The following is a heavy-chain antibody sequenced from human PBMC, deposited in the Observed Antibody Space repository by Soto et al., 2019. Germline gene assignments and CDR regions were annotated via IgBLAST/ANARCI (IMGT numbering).Heavy chain of an antibody. J-gene: IGHJ4*02. CDR3: AKEGFYDSSGYYYRYFDY. D-gene: IGHD3-22*01. Sequence: GGSLRLSCAASGFTFSSYAMIWVRRAGANVPEWASAISGSGGSTYYADSVKGRFTISRDNSKNTLYLQMNSLRAEDTAVYYCAKEGFYDSSGYYYRYFDYWGQGTLVTVSS. CDR2: ISGSGGST. CDR1: GFTFSSYA. V-gene: IGHV3-23*01.